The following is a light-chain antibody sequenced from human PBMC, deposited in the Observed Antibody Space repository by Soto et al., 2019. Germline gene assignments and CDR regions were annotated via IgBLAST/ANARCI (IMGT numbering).Light chain of an antibody. CDR2: KAS. CDR3: QQYNFYSRT. CDR1: QSISTW. V-gene: IGKV1-5*03. Sequence: DIQMTQSPSTLSASVGDRVTITCRASQSISTWLAWYQQKPGKAPRLLIYKASILESGVPSRFSGSGSGTEFTLTISSLQPDDLATYYCQQYNFYSRTFGQGTKVDIK. J-gene: IGKJ1*01.